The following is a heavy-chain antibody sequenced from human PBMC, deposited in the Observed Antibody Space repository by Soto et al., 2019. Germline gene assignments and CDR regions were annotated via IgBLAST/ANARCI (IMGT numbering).Heavy chain of an antibody. D-gene: IGHD7-27*01. Sequence: QVQLQESGPGLVKPSQTLSLTCTVSGGSISSGDYYWSWIRQRPGKGLEWIGYIYYSGSTYYNPSLKSRVXXSXEXXKNQFSLKLSSVTAADTAVYYSTRRPHLGIVYFDLWGRGTLVTVSS. V-gene: IGHV4-30-4*08. J-gene: IGHJ2*01. CDR2: IYYSGST. CDR3: TRRPHLGIVYFDL. CDR1: GGSISSGDYY.